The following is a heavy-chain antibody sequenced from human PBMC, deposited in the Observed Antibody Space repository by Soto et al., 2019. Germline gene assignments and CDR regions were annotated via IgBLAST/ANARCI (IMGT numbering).Heavy chain of an antibody. J-gene: IGHJ4*02. CDR3: AREPLTAVAEGGVYFDY. CDR2: IITIFGTA. Sequence: QVQLVQSGAEVKKPGSSVKVSCTASGGTFSSYAISWVRQAPGQGLEWMGGIITIFGTANYAQKFQGKVTITADESTGTAYMEYSSLRTEDTAVYYCAREPLTAVAEGGVYFDYWGQGTLVTVSS. D-gene: IGHD6-19*01. CDR1: GGTFSSYA. V-gene: IGHV1-69*01.